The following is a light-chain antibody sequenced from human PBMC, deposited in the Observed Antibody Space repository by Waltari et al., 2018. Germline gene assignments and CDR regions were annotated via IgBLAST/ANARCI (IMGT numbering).Light chain of an antibody. CDR3: QQYYSTLT. CDR1: QSVLYSSNNKNY. Sequence: DIVMTQSPDSLAVSLGEGATINCQSSQSVLYSSNNKNYLAWYQQKPGQPPKLLIYWASTRESGVPDRFSGRGSGTDFTLTISSLQAEDVAVYYCQQYYSTLTFGGGTKVEIK. CDR2: WAS. J-gene: IGKJ4*01. V-gene: IGKV4-1*01.